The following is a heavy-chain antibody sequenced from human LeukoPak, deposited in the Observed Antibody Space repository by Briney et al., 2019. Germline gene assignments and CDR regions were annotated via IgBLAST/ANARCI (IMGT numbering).Heavy chain of an antibody. CDR2: IYYSGST. D-gene: IGHD5-18*01. CDR1: GGSISSSSYY. J-gene: IGHJ6*02. CDR3: AGGAIQLNYYYGMDV. V-gene: IGHV4-39*01. Sequence: PSETLSLTCTVSGGSISSSSYYWGWIRQPPGKGLEWIGSIYYSGSTYYNPSLKSRVTISVDTSKNQFSLKLSSVTAADTAVYYCAGGAIQLNYYYGMDVWGQGTTVTVSS.